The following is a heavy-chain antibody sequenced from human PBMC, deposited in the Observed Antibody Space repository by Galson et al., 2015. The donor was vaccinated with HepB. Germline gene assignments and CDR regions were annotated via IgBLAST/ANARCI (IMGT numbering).Heavy chain of an antibody. J-gene: IGHJ1*01. CDR2: IYYSGST. CDR1: GDSIRSYY. CDR3: ASTSRTRFFQH. Sequence: TLSLTCTVSGDSIRSYYWSWIRQPPGEELEWIGHIYYSGSTNYNPSHKSRVTISVDTSNNQFSLKLDSVSAAGTAVYYCASTSRTRFFQHWGQGTLVTVSS. V-gene: IGHV4-59*01. D-gene: IGHD6-6*01.